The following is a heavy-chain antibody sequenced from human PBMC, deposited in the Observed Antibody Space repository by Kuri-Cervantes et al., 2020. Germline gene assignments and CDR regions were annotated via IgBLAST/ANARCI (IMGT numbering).Heavy chain of an antibody. CDR3: VRRAVGVTRALRD. J-gene: IGHJ4*02. CDR2: INHSGST. V-gene: IGHV4-34*01. D-gene: IGHD3-10*01. Sequence: ESLKISCTASGFTFGDYAMSWFRQPPGKGPEWIGEINHSGSTNYNPSLKSRVTISVDTSKNQFSLKLSSVTAADTAVYYCVRRAVGVTRALRDWGQGTLVTVSS. CDR1: GFTFGDYA.